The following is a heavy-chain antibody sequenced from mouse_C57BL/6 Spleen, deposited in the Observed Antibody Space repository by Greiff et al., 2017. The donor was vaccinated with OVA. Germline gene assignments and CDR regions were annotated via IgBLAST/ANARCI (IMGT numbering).Heavy chain of an antibody. J-gene: IGHJ3*01. Sequence: QVQLQQPGAELVMPGASVKLSCKASGYTFTSYWMHWVKQRPGQGLEWIGEIDPSDSHTNYNQKFKGKSTLTVDKASSTAYMQLSSLTSEDSAVYYCARIYYDIRGFAYWGQGTLVTVSA. CDR2: IDPSDSHT. V-gene: IGHV1-69*01. CDR3: ARIYYDIRGFAY. CDR1: GYTFTSYW. D-gene: IGHD2-4*01.